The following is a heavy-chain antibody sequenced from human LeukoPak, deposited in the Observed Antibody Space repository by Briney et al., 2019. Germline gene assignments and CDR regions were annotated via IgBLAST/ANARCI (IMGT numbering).Heavy chain of an antibody. CDR2: ISGSGGST. CDR3: AKDRIADFWSGATNDAFDI. V-gene: IGHV3-23*01. J-gene: IGHJ3*02. CDR1: GFTFDDYG. D-gene: IGHD3-3*01. Sequence: GGSLRLSCAASGFTFDDYGMSWVRQAPGKGLEWVSAISGSGGSTYYADSVKGRFTISRDNSKNTLYLQMNSLGAEDTAVYYCAKDRIADFWSGATNDAFDIWGQGTMVTVSS.